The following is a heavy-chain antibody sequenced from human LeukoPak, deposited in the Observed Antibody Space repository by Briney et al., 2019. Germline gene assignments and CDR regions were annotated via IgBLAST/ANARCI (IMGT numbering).Heavy chain of an antibody. J-gene: IGHJ4*02. V-gene: IGHV3-23*01. D-gene: IGHD3-22*01. CDR3: AKDHSNTAYYYDSSGHYYFDY. CDR1: GFTFSSYA. Sequence: GGSLRLSCAASGFTFSSYAMSWVHQAPGKGLEWVSAISGSGGSTYYADSVKGRFTISRDNSKNTLYLQMNSLRAEDTAVYYCAKDHSNTAYYYDSSGHYYFDYWGQGTLVTVSS. CDR2: ISGSGGST.